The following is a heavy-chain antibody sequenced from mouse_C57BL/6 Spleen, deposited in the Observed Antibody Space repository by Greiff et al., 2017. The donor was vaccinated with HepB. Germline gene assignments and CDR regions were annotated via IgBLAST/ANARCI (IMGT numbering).Heavy chain of an antibody. CDR1: GFSFSSYA. Sequence: DVMLVESGGGLVKPGGSLKLSCAASGFSFSSYAMSWVRQTPEKRLEWVATISDGGSYTYYPDNVKGRFINSRDNAKNNLYLQMSHLTSEDTAVYYCARVYGNLFDYWGQGTTLTVSS. D-gene: IGHD2-1*01. CDR3: ARVYGNLFDY. J-gene: IGHJ2*01. V-gene: IGHV5-4*03. CDR2: ISDGGSYT.